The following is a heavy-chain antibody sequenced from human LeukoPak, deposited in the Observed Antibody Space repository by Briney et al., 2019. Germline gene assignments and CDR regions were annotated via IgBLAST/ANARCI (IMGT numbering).Heavy chain of an antibody. J-gene: IGHJ4*02. D-gene: IGHD6-19*01. CDR1: GGSISSGGYY. Sequence: SETLSLTCTVSGGSISSGGYYWSWIRQHPGKGLEWIGYIYYSGSTYYNPSLKSRVTISVDTSKNQFSLKLSSVTAADTAVYYCARAPYSSGWSLDYWGQGTLVTVSS. CDR3: ARAPYSSGWSLDY. V-gene: IGHV4-31*03. CDR2: IYYSGST.